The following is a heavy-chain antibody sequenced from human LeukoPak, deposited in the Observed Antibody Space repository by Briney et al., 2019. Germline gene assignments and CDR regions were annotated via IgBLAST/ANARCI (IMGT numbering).Heavy chain of an antibody. CDR3: ASRDGYNYPFDY. V-gene: IGHV1-69*13. Sequence: ASVKVSCKASGGTFSSYAISWVRQAPGQGLEWMGGIIPIFGTANYAQKFQGRVTITADESTSTAYMELSSLRSEDTAAYYCASRDGYNYPFDYWGQGTLVTVSS. CDR2: IIPIFGTA. CDR1: GGTFSSYA. D-gene: IGHD5-24*01. J-gene: IGHJ4*02.